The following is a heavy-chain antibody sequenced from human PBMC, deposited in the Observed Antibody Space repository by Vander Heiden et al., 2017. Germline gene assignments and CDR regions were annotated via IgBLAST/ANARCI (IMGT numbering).Heavy chain of an antibody. Sequence: EVQLVESGGGLVQPGGSMKRSCAASGCTFSGSAMHWVRQASGKGLEWVGRIRSKANSYATAYAASVKGRFTISRDDSKNTAYLQMNSLKTEDTAVYYCTVAAPQDYWGQGTLVTVSS. CDR3: TVAAPQDY. D-gene: IGHD6-25*01. CDR2: IRSKANSYAT. J-gene: IGHJ4*02. V-gene: IGHV3-73*02. CDR1: GCTFSGSA.